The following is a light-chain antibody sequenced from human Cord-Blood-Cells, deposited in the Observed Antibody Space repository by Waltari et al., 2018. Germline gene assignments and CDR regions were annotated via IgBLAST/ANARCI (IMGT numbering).Light chain of an antibody. J-gene: IGLJ3*02. V-gene: IGLV2-23*01. CDR3: CSYAGSSTWV. CDR1: SSDVRSYHL. CDR2: EGS. Sequence: QSALTQPAPVSGSPGQSLTISRTGTSSDVRSYHLSSWYQQHPGKAPQLMIYEGSRRPSGVSNRFSGSKSGNTASLTISGRQAEDEADYYCCSYAGSSTWVFGGGTKLTVL.